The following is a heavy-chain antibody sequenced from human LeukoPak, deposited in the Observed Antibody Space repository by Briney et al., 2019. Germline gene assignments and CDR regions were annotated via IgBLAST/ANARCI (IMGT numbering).Heavy chain of an antibody. CDR3: ALGGDDYGDYGGFDY. J-gene: IGHJ4*02. CDR1: GYSFTSYW. D-gene: IGHD4-17*01. Sequence: GESLKISCKGSGYSFTSYWIGWVRQMPGKGLEWMGIIYPGDSDTRYSPSFQGQVTISADKSISTAYLQWSSLKASDTAMYYCALGGDDYGDYGGFDYWGQGTLVTVSS. CDR2: IYPGDSDT. V-gene: IGHV5-51*01.